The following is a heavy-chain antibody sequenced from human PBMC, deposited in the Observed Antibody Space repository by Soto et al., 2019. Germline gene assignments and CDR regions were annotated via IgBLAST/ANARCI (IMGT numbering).Heavy chain of an antibody. CDR3: ARVQQAAAGYYFDY. J-gene: IGHJ4*02. V-gene: IGHV4-31*03. CDR1: GGSISSGGYY. Sequence: QVQLQESGPGLVKPSQTLSLTCTVSGGSISSGGYYWSWIRQHPGKGLEWIGYIYYSGSTYYNPSLKRRVSISVDTSKNQFSLKLSSVTAADTAVSYCARVQQAAAGYYFDYWCQGTLVTVSS. D-gene: IGHD6-13*01. CDR2: IYYSGST.